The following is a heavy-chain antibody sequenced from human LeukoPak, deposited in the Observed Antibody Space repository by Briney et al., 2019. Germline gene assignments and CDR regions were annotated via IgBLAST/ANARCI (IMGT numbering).Heavy chain of an antibody. CDR1: GFTFSSYR. CDR3: AKDISWVGAPEAFDI. CDR2: IKQDGSEK. D-gene: IGHD1-26*01. J-gene: IGHJ3*02. Sequence: GGSLRLSCAASGFTFSSYRMSWVRQAPGKGLEWVANIKQDGSEKYYVDSVKGRFTISRDNSKNTLCLQMNSLRAEDTAVYYCAKDISWVGAPEAFDIWGQGTMVTVSS. V-gene: IGHV3-7*04.